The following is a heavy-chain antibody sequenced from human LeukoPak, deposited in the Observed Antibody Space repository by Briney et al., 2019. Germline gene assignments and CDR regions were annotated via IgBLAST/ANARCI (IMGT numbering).Heavy chain of an antibody. CDR1: GGSISSYY. Sequence: SETLSLTCTVSGGSISSYYWSWIRQPPGKGLEWIGYIYYSGSTNYNPSLKSRVTISVDTSENQFSLKLSSVTAADTAVYYCAGTYYYDSSGYYHYSLWGQGTLVTVSS. J-gene: IGHJ4*02. CDR2: IYYSGST. CDR3: AGTYYYDSSGYYHYSL. V-gene: IGHV4-59*01. D-gene: IGHD3-22*01.